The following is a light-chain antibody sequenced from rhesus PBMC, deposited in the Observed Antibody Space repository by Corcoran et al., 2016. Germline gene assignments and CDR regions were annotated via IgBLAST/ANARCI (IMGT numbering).Light chain of an antibody. Sequence: DIQMTQSPSSLSASVGDRVTITCLASQTISSYLAWYQQKPGKVPKLLIYAASSLESGVPSRFSGSGSGTEFTLTISSLQPEDFATYYCQQHNSHPYSFGQGTKVEI. CDR2: AAS. CDR1: QTISSY. CDR3: QQHNSHPYS. V-gene: IGKV1-44*02. J-gene: IGKJ2*01.